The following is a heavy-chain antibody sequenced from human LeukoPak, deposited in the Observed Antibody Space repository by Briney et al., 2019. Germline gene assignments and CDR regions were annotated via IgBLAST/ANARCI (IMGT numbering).Heavy chain of an antibody. CDR1: GFTVSSNY. CDR3: ASFHYDILTGYYGDP. V-gene: IGHV3-66*02. D-gene: IGHD3-9*01. Sequence: PGGSLRLSCAASGFTVSSNYMGWVRQAPGKGLEWVSVIYSGGGTYYADSVKGRFTISRDNSKNTLYLQMNSLRAEDTAVYYCASFHYDILTGYYGDPWGQGTLVTVSS. CDR2: IYSGGGT. J-gene: IGHJ5*02.